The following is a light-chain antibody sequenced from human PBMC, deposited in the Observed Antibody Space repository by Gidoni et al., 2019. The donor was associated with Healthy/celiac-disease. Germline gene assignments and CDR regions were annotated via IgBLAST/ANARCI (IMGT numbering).Light chain of an antibody. CDR2: GAS. CDR1: QRVSSSY. CDR3: QKYGSSPPT. J-gene: IGKJ1*01. V-gene: IGKV3-20*01. Sequence: EIVLTQSPGTLSLSPGERATLSCRASQRVSSSYFAWYQQKPGQAPRLLSDGASSRATGIPDRFSGSGSGTDFTLTISRLEPEDFAVYYCQKYGSSPPTFGQGTKVEIK.